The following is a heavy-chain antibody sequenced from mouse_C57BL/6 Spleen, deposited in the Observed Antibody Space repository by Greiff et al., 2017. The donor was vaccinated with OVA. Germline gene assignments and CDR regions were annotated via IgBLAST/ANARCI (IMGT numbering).Heavy chain of an antibody. CDR3: VSHRYFLYDYDAMDY. J-gene: IGHJ4*01. CDR1: GFSFNTYA. CDR2: IRSKSNNYAT. Sequence: EVQLVESGGGLVQPKGSLKLSCAASGFSFNTYAMNWVRQAPGKGLEWVARIRSKSNNYATYYADSVKDRFTISRDDSESMLYLQMNNLKTEDTAMYYCVSHRYFLYDYDAMDYWGQGTSVTVSS. D-gene: IGHD2-3*01. V-gene: IGHV10-1*01.